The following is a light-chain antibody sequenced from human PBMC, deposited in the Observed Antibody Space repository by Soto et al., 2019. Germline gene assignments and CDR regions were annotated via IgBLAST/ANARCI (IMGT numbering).Light chain of an antibody. CDR1: QSVSSN. V-gene: IGKV3-15*01. J-gene: IGKJ2*01. CDR2: GAS. Sequence: EIVMTQSPSTLSVSPGERATLSCRASQSVSSNLAWYQQKPGQAPRLLIYGASTRATDIPATFSSSGSGTALPLTISRLLSQDFAVYYCQQYNNKPLYTFGPGTKLEIK. CDR3: QQYNNKPLYT.